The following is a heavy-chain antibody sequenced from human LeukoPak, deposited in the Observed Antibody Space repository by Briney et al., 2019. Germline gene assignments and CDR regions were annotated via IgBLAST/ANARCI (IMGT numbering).Heavy chain of an antibody. CDR3: ARVGYDGTGYYSLGNY. CDR2: IRYVGVNK. J-gene: IGHJ4*02. CDR1: GFTFSTYG. Sequence: PGGSLRLSCAASGFTFSTYGMHWVRQAPGKGLEWVSFIRYVGVNKYYADSVKGRFTISRDNSKNTLYLQMNSLRAEDTAVYYCARVGYDGTGYYSLGNYWGQGTLVSVSS. V-gene: IGHV3-30*02. D-gene: IGHD3-22*01.